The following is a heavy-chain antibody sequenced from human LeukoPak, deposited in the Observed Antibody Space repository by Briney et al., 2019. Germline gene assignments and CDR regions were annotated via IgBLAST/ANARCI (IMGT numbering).Heavy chain of an antibody. D-gene: IGHD5-18*01. CDR3: ARDRRYSYGWEFDY. CDR2: ISSSSSYI. Sequence: GGSLRLSCAASGFTFSSYSMNWVRQAPGKGLEWVSSISSSSSYIYYADSVKGRFAISRDNAKNSLYLQMNSLRAEDTAVYYCARDRRYSYGWEFDYWGQGTLVTVSS. CDR1: GFTFSSYS. V-gene: IGHV3-21*01. J-gene: IGHJ4*02.